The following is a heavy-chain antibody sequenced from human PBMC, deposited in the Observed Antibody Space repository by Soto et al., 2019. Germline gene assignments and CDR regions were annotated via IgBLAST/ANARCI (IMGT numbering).Heavy chain of an antibody. CDR2: VIPILDIA. J-gene: IGHJ4*02. CDR3: ATSLPTSSPGILDY. D-gene: IGHD6-6*01. CDR1: GGTFSSYT. Sequence: QVQLVQSGAEVKKPGSSVKVSCKASGGTFSSYTISWVRQAPGQGLEWMGRVIPILDIAHYAQKFQGRVTITADNSSGTAYMELSSLRSQDTAVYYGATSLPTSSPGILDYCGQGTLVTVSS. V-gene: IGHV1-69*02.